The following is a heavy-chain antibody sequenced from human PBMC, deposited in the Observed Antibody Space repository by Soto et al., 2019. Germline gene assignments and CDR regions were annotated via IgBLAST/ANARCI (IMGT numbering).Heavy chain of an antibody. D-gene: IGHD6-13*01. CDR2: IIPILGIA. J-gene: IGHJ5*02. V-gene: IGHV1-69*08. CDR1: RGTFSSYT. CDR3: AREGRYSSSWYGGNWFDP. Sequence: QVQLVQSGAEVKKPGSSVKVSCKASRGTFSSYTISWVRQAPGQGLEWLGRIIPILGIANYAQKFQGRVAITDDKSPSTAYMELSSMRSEDTAVYYCAREGRYSSSWYGGNWFDPWGQGTLVTVSS.